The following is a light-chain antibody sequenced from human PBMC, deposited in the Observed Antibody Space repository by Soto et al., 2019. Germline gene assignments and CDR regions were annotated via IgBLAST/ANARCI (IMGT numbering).Light chain of an antibody. CDR2: DVS. CDR1: ISEVGGYNY. CDR3: CSYAGSYTPCV. Sequence: QSALTQPRSVSGSPGQSVTISCTGTISEVGGYNYVSWYEQHPGKAPKIMIYDVSKRPSGVPDRFSGSKSGNTASLTSSGLQAEDEADYYCCSYAGSYTPCVFGTGTKLTVL. V-gene: IGLV2-11*01. J-gene: IGLJ1*01.